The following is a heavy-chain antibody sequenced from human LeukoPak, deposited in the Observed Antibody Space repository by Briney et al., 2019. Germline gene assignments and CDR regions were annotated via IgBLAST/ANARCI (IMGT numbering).Heavy chain of an antibody. CDR2: IIPIYGTE. J-gene: IGHJ4*02. V-gene: IGHV1-69*06. D-gene: IGHD2-15*01. CDR3: ASILGYCCGGSCFLDY. CDR1: GGTLNKYD. Sequence: SVTVSFRASGGTLNKYDISWVRQAPGQGGEGMGGIIPIYGTENYAQQFQGRVTITPDKSTSTAYMELSSLSSEDTAVYYCASILGYCCGGSCFLDYWGQGTLVTVSS.